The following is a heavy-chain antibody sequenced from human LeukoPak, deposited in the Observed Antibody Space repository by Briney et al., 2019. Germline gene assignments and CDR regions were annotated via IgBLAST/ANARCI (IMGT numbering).Heavy chain of an antibody. J-gene: IGHJ4*02. CDR2: ITPDGSGD. V-gene: IGHV3-7*01. D-gene: IGHD1-7*01. CDR3: ARLMGTVTTYDY. Sequence: PGGSLRLSCAASGFTFSNHWMSWVRQAPGKGLEWVASITPDGSGDCYMDSVRGRFTISRDNAENSLYLQMNSLGAEDTAVYYCARLMGTVTTYDYWGQGTLVTVSS. CDR1: GFTFSNHW.